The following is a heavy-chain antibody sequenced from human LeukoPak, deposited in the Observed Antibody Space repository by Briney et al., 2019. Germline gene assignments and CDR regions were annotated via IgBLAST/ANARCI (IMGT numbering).Heavy chain of an antibody. CDR1: GGSISSYY. J-gene: IGHJ4*02. CDR3: ARVGTYGSGSYLSWLDY. D-gene: IGHD3-10*01. CDR2: IYYSGSN. Sequence: SETLSLTCTVSGGSISSYYWSWIRQPPGKGLEWIGYIYYSGSNNYNPSLKTRVTISVDPSKNQFSLNLSSVTAADTAVYYCARVGTYGSGSYLSWLDYWGQGTLVTVSS. V-gene: IGHV4-59*01.